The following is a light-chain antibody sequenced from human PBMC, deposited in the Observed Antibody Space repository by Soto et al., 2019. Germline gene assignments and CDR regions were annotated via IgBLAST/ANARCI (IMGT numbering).Light chain of an antibody. J-gene: IGKJ1*01. CDR2: AAS. CDR1: QDISNY. V-gene: IGKV1-39*01. CDR3: QQSYSSPPT. Sequence: DIQMTQSPSSLSASVGDRVTITCHASQDISNYLNWYQQKPGKAPKLLIFAASSLQSGVPSRFSGSRSGPDFTLTISSLQPEDFATYYCQQSYSSPPTFGQGTKVDIK.